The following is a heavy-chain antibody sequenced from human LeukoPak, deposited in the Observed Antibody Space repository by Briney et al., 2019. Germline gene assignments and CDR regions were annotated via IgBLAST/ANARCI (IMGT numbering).Heavy chain of an antibody. CDR3: AREPYYYDSSCYYYRPLYYFDY. V-gene: IGHV4-4*07. Sequence: SETLSLTCTVSGGSISSYYWSWIRQPAGKGLEWIGRIYTSGSTNYNPSLKSRVTMSVDTSKNQFSLKLSSVTAADTAVYYCAREPYYYDSSCYYYRPLYYFDYWGQGTLVSVSS. J-gene: IGHJ4*02. CDR2: IYTSGST. CDR1: GGSISSYY. D-gene: IGHD3-22*01.